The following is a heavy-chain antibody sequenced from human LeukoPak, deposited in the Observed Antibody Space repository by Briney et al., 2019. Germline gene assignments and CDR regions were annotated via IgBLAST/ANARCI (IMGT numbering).Heavy chain of an antibody. V-gene: IGHV5-51*01. D-gene: IGHD2-21*02. CDR1: GYSFTSYC. J-gene: IGHJ4*02. Sequence: GESLKISCKGSGYSFTSYCIGWVRQMPGKGLEWMGSIYPGDSDTRYRPSFQGKVTISADKSISTAYLQLSSLKASDTAMYYCARREPLRGIDYWGQGTLVTVSS. CDR2: IYPGDSDT. CDR3: ARREPLRGIDY.